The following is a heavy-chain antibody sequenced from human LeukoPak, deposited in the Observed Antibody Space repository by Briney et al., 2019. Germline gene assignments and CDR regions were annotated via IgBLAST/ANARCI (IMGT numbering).Heavy chain of an antibody. D-gene: IGHD3-16*02. Sequence: SQTLSLTCTVSGGSISSGGYYWSWIRQPPGKGLEWIGYIYHSGSTYYNPSLKSRVTISVDRSKNQFSLKLSSVTAADTAVYYCARVIDRVWLTPVGAFDIWGQGTMVTVSS. V-gene: IGHV4-30-2*01. J-gene: IGHJ3*02. CDR3: ARVIDRVWLTPVGAFDI. CDR1: GGSISSGGYY. CDR2: IYHSGST.